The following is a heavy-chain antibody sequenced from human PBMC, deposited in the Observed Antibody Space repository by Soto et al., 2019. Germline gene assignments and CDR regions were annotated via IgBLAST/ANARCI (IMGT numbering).Heavy chain of an antibody. CDR2: INTGGSSL. CDR1: GFTFSSYW. V-gene: IGHV3-74*01. D-gene: IGHD2-21*02. Sequence: GGSLRLSCAASGFTFSSYWMHWVRQAPGKGLVRVSRINTGGSSLTYADSVKGRFTISRDNAKNTLYLQMNSLRAEDTAVYYCARDRRDEAYCGGDCYSRYYYYGMDVWGQGTTVTVSS. J-gene: IGHJ6*02. CDR3: ARDRRDEAYCGGDCYSRYYYYGMDV.